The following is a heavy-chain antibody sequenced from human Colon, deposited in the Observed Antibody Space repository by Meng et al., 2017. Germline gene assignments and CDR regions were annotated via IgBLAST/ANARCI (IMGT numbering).Heavy chain of an antibody. D-gene: IGHD3-10*01. V-gene: IGHV3-33*01. CDR1: GFTFSNDA. CDR2: IWYDGNNE. Sequence: SLKISCAASGFTFSNDAMHWVRQAPGKGLEWVALIWYDGNNEKYADSVKGRFTISRDNSKDTLYLQMNSLTAEDTAVYYCVRGRGSGSYLIDYWGQGTLVTVSS. J-gene: IGHJ4*02. CDR3: VRGRGSGSYLIDY.